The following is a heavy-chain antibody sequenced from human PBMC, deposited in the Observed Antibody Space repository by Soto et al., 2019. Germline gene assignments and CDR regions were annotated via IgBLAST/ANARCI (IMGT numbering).Heavy chain of an antibody. CDR3: ARQPSYSNTWYFDY. CDR1: GYSFTTYW. Sequence: LGESLKISCQGSGYSFTTYWINWVRQMPGKGLEWMGRIDPSDSYTNYSPSFQGHVTISADKSISTAYLQWSSLKASDTAMYYCARQPSYSNTWYFDYWGKGTLVTVSS. CDR2: IDPSDSYT. D-gene: IGHD4-4*01. J-gene: IGHJ4*02. V-gene: IGHV5-10-1*01.